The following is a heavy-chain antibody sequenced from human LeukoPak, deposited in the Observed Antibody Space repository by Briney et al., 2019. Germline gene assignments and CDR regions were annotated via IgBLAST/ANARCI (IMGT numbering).Heavy chain of an antibody. D-gene: IGHD1-26*01. CDR2: IKQDGSEK. CDR3: ARDLRGSGSYYSYFDY. V-gene: IGHV3-7*01. CDR1: GFTFSSYW. Sequence: PGGSLRLSCAASGFTFSSYWMSWVRQAPGKERQWVANIKQDGSEKYYVDSVKGRFTISRDNAKNSLYLQMTSLRADDTAVYYCARDLRGSGSYYSYFDYWGQGTLVTVSS. J-gene: IGHJ4*02.